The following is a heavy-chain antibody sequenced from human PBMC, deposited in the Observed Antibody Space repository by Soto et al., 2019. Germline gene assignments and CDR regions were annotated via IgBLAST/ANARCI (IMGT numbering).Heavy chain of an antibody. CDR3: AGCFLSSGRYSYYYGMDV. Sequence: STTLSLTCAISGDSVSSNSAAWNWIRQSPSRGLEWLGRTYYRSKWYNDYAVSVKSRITINPDTSKNQFSLQLNSVTPEDTAVYYCAGCFLSSGRYSYYYGMDVWGQGTTVTV. V-gene: IGHV6-1*01. CDR2: TYYRSKWYN. D-gene: IGHD6-19*01. J-gene: IGHJ6*02. CDR1: GDSVSSNSAA.